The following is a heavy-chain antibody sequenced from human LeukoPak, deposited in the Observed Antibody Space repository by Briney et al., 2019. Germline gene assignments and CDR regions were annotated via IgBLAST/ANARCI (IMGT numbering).Heavy chain of an antibody. CDR1: GFTFSSYW. Sequence: GGSLRLSCAASGFTFSSYWMSWVRQAPGKGLEWVANIKQDGNEKYYVDSVKGRFTISRDNAKNSLYLQMNSLRAEDTAVYYCARVGTAEGTLEDYWGQGTLVTVSS. CDR2: IKQDGNEK. D-gene: IGHD6-13*01. CDR3: ARVGTAEGTLEDY. V-gene: IGHV3-7*01. J-gene: IGHJ4*02.